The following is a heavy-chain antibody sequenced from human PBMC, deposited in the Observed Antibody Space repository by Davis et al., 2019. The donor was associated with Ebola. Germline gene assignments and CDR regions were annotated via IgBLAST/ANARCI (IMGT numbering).Heavy chain of an antibody. V-gene: IGHV1-2*02. CDR1: GYTFTGYY. D-gene: IGHD3-3*01. J-gene: IGHJ4*02. CDR2: INPNSGGT. Sequence: ASVKVSCKASGYTFTGYYMHWVRQAPGQGLEWMGWINPNSGGTNYAQNLQGRVTMTRDTSTSTAYMELRSLRSEDTAVYYCARDTIFGVVSPDYWGQGTLVTVSS. CDR3: ARDTIFGVVSPDY.